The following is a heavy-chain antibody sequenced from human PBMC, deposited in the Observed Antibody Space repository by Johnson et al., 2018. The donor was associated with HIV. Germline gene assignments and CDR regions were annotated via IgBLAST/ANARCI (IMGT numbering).Heavy chain of an antibody. J-gene: IGHJ3*02. CDR3: VRDEPTDDAPDI. V-gene: IGHV3-64*01. Sequence: VQLVESGGGLVQPGGSLRLSCAASGFTFSSYAMHWVRQAPGKGLEYVSAISSNGGSTYYANSVKGRFTISRDNSKNTLYLQMGSLRAEDMAVYYCVRDEPTDDAPDIWGQGTMVTVSS. CDR2: ISSNGGST. CDR1: GFTFSSYA.